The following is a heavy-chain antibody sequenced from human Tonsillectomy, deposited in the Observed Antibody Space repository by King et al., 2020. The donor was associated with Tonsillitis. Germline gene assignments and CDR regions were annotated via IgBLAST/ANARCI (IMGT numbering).Heavy chain of an antibody. CDR2: NYYSGST. J-gene: IGHJ4*02. Sequence: QLQESGPGLVKPSETLSLTCTVSGDSISSSNYCWGWIRQPPGKGLEGIGSNYYSGSTFYNPSLKSRVTISVDTSKNQFSLKLTSVTAADTAVYYCARNHGVSDYWGQGTLVTVSS. D-gene: IGHD4-17*01. CDR3: ARNHGVSDY. CDR1: GDSISSSNYC. V-gene: IGHV4-39*01.